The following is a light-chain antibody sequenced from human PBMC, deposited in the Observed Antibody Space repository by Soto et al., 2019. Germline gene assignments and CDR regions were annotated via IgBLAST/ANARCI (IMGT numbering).Light chain of an antibody. CDR2: DVS. CDR1: SSDVGGYDY. V-gene: IGLV2-14*03. J-gene: IGLJ2*01. CDR3: TSYKSSNNVLL. Sequence: QSALTQPASVSGSPGQTITISCTGTSSDVGGYDYVSWYQQHPGKAPKLMIFDVSDRPSGISNRFSGSKSGTSASLTISGLQAEDEAGYYCTSYKSSNNVLLIGGGTKLTVL.